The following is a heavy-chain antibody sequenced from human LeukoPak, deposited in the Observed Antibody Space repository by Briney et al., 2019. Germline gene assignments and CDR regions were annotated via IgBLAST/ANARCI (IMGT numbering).Heavy chain of an antibody. J-gene: IGHJ3*01. CDR1: GYTFTSYG. V-gene: IGHV1-18*01. D-gene: IGHD3-22*01. CDR3: ARDLSYSRDDAFDL. CDR2: ISAYNGNT. Sequence: ASVKVSCKASGYTFTSYGISWVRQAPGQGLEWMGWISAYNGNTNYAQKLQGRVTMTTDTSTSTAYMELSSLRADDTAVYYCARDLSYSRDDAFDLWGQGTMVTVSS.